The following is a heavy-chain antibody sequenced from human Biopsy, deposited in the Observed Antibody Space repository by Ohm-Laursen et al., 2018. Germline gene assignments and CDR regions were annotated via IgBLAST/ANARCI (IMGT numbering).Heavy chain of an antibody. V-gene: IGHV1-18*01. Sequence: ASVKVSCKASGYSFTSHGMNWVRQAPGQGLEWVGWISPYFGNTNSTQKLQARVTLSTETSTDTAYMELRSLRYDDTAIYSCVREGLDCAGGTCYSGPLDLWGQGTLITVSS. CDR1: GYSFTSHG. CDR3: VREGLDCAGGTCYSGPLDL. J-gene: IGHJ4*03. D-gene: IGHD2-15*01. CDR2: ISPYFGNT.